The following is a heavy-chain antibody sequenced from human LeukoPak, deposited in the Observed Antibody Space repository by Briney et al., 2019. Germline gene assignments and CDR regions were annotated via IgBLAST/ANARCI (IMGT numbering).Heavy chain of an antibody. CDR3: ARDRQSAY. CDR1: GFTFSNYW. Sequence: GGSLRLSCAASGFTFSNYWLTWVRQAPGQGLEWVANIKQDGSEKHYVDSVKGRFTISRDNAKNSLYLQMNSLRAEDTAVYYCARDRQSAYWGQGTLVTVSS. V-gene: IGHV3-7*01. J-gene: IGHJ4*02. CDR2: IKQDGSEK.